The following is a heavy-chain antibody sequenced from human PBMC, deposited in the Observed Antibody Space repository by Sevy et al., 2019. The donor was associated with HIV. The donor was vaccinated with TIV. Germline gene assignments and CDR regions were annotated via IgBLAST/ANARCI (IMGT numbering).Heavy chain of an antibody. V-gene: IGHV4-59*01. CDR2: IYYTGST. CDR3: ARAPPVRSGDDSLNWFVP. Sequence: SETLSLTCTVSGGSISAYYWSWIRQPPGKGLEYLGYIYYTGSTNYNPSLKSRVTISVDTSKNQFSLKLSSVTASDTAVYYCARAPPVRSGDDSLNWFVPWGQGTLVTASS. D-gene: IGHD5-12*01. J-gene: IGHJ5*02. CDR1: GGSISAYY.